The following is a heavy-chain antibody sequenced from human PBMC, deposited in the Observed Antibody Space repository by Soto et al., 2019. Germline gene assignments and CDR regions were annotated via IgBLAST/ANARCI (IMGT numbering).Heavy chain of an antibody. D-gene: IGHD3-3*01. Sequence: QVQLVQSGAEVKKPGASVKVSCKASGYTFTSYGISWVRQAPGQGLEWMGWISAYNGNTNYAQKLQGRVTMTTDTSTSTSYMELRSLRSDDTAVDYFARADTIFGVVTSAEYWGQGTLVTVSS. CDR3: ARADTIFGVVTSAEY. CDR2: ISAYNGNT. V-gene: IGHV1-18*01. CDR1: GYTFTSYG. J-gene: IGHJ4*02.